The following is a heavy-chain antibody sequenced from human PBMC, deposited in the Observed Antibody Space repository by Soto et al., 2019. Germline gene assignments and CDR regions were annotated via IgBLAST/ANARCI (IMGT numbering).Heavy chain of an antibody. J-gene: IGHJ4*02. CDR1: GFPFSGYA. D-gene: IGHD5-18*01. CDR3: ARDGGDVHKAMGANYFFDY. Sequence: QVQLVESGGGVVQPGRSLRLSCAASGFPFSGYAIHWVRQAPGKGLEWVAVISYDGSNQYYADSVKGRFTISSDNSKNTLSLQMGSLRSEDMAVYYCARDGGDVHKAMGANYFFDYWGQGTLVTVSS. V-gene: IGHV3-30-3*01. CDR2: ISYDGSNQ.